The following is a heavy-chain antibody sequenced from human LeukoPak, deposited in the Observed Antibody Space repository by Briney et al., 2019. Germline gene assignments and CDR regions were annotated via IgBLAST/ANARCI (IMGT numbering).Heavy chain of an antibody. CDR2: INRSGGTT. D-gene: IGHD3-22*01. CDR1: GYTFTTYY. CDR3: ARGSNYYYDSSADYPRY. Sequence: ASVKVSCKTSGYTFTTYYIHWVRQAPGQGLEWMGIINRSGGTTTYAQQFQGRVTMTRDTSTSTVYMELNTLRSEDTAVYYCARGSNYYYDSSADYPRYWGQGTLVTVSS. V-gene: IGHV1-46*01. J-gene: IGHJ4*02.